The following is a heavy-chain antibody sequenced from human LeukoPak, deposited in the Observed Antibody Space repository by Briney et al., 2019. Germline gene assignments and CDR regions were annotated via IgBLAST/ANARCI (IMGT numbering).Heavy chain of an antibody. CDR3: ARDLYYDILTGYYDAFDI. J-gene: IGHJ3*02. V-gene: IGHV3-21*01. CDR1: GFTFSSYS. CDR2: ISSSSSYI. D-gene: IGHD3-9*01. Sequence: GGSLRLSCAASGFTFSSYSMNWVRQAPGKGLEWVSSISSSSSYIYYADSVKGRFTISRDNAKNSLYLQMNSLRAEDTAVYYCARDLYYDILTGYYDAFDIWGQGTMVTVSS.